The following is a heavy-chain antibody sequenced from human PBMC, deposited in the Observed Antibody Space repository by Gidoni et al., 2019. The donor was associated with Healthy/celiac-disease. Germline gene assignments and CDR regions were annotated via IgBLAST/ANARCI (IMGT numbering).Heavy chain of an antibody. CDR2: ISYDGSNK. V-gene: IGHV3-30-3*01. CDR1: GCTFSSDA. J-gene: IGHJ5*02. D-gene: IGHD5-12*01. Sequence: VQLVESGGGVVQPGRSLSLSCAASGCTFSSDAMHWVRPAPGKGQEWVAVISYDGSNKYSADYVKGRFTISRDNSKNTLYLQMNSLRAEDTAVYYCARSLIGYDRGMGVDPWGQGTLVTVSS. CDR3: ARSLIGYDRGMGVDP.